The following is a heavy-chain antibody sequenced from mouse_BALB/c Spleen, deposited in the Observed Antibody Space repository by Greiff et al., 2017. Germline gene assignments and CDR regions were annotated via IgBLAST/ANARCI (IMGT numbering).Heavy chain of an antibody. J-gene: IGHJ4*01. Sequence: QVQLKESGAELVRPGTSVKISCKASGYAFTNYWLGWVKQRPGHGLEWIGDIYPGSGNTYYNEKFKGKATLTADKSSSTAYMQLSSLTSEDSAVYFCARVGSYGGAMDYWGQGTSVTVSS. V-gene: IGHV1-63*01. CDR3: ARVGSYGGAMDY. CDR1: GYAFTNYW. D-gene: IGHD1-1*01. CDR2: IYPGSGNT.